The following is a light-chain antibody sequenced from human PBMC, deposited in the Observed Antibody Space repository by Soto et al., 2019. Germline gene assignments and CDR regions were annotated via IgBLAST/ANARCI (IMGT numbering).Light chain of an antibody. CDR2: KAS. V-gene: IGKV1-5*03. J-gene: IGKJ1*01. Sequence: DIQMTQSPSTLSASIGDRVTITCRASQSINSWLAWYQQKPGKAPKLLIYKASTLESGVPSRFSGSGSGTEFTLTISSLQSEDFAVYYCQQYKDWPHTFGQGTKVDIK. CDR1: QSINSW. CDR3: QQYKDWPHT.